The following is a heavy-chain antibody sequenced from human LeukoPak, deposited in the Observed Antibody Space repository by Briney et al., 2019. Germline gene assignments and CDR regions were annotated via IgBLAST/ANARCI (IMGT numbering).Heavy chain of an antibody. V-gene: IGHV4-39*01. J-gene: IGHJ4*02. Sequence: SETLSLTCTVSGGYISSSSYYWGWIRQPPGKGLEWIGSIYYSGSTYFNPSLKSRVTISVDTSKNQFSLKLSSVTAADTAVYYCARPGHRDNYFDYWVQGTLVTVSS. D-gene: IGHD2-21*02. CDR1: GGYISSSSYY. CDR3: ARPGHRDNYFDY. CDR2: IYYSGST.